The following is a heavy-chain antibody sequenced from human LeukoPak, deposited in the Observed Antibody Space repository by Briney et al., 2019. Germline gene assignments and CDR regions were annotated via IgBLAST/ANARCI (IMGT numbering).Heavy chain of an antibody. CDR2: INPSSGGT. CDR3: ARAGYSSSWWYFDL. V-gene: IGHV1-2*02. Sequence: ASVKVSCKASGYTFTGYYMHWVRQAPGQGLEWMGWINPSSGGTNYAQKFQGRVTMTRDTSISTAYMELSRLRSDDTAVYYCARAGYSSSWWYFDLWGRGTLVTVSS. J-gene: IGHJ2*01. CDR1: GYTFTGYY. D-gene: IGHD6-13*01.